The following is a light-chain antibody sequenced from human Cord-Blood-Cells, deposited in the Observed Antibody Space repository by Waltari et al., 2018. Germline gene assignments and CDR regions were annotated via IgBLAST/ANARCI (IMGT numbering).Light chain of an antibody. CDR3: CSYAGSSTYV. V-gene: IGLV2-23*01. CDR1: SSDVGSYNL. CDR2: EGS. Sequence: QSALTQPASVSGSPGQSITISCTGTSSDVGSYNLVSWYQQHPGKAPKLMIYEGSKRPAWVSNRFSGSKSGNTASLTISGRQAEDEADYYCCSYAGSSTYVFGGGTKLTVL. J-gene: IGLJ2*01.